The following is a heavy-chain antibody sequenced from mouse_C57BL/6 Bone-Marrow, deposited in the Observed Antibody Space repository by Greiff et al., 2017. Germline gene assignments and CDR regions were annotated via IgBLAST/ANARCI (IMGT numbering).Heavy chain of an antibody. D-gene: IGHD4-1*01. CDR3: VRDLTGRGYYAMDY. CDR1: GFTFSSYG. V-gene: IGHV5-6*01. CDR2: ISSGGSYT. J-gene: IGHJ4*01. Sequence: EVHLVESGGDLVKPGGSLKLSCAASGFTFSSYGMSWVRQTPDKRLEWVATISSGGSYTYYPDSVKGRFTISRDNAKNTLYLQMSSLKSEDTAMYYCVRDLTGRGYYAMDYWGQGTSVTVSS.